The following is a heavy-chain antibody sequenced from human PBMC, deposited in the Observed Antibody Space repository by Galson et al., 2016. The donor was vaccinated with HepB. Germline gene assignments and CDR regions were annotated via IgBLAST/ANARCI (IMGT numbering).Heavy chain of an antibody. Sequence: SVKVSCKASGYTFTTYGISWVRQAPGQGLEWMGWISAYNGNTNYAQKLQGRVTMTTDTSTSTAYMELRSLRSDDTAVYYCARDLDGLGSKGFDYWGQGTLVTVSS. D-gene: IGHD4-11*01. J-gene: IGHJ4*02. CDR1: GYTFTTYG. CDR3: ARDLDGLGSKGFDY. V-gene: IGHV1-18*01. CDR2: ISAYNGNT.